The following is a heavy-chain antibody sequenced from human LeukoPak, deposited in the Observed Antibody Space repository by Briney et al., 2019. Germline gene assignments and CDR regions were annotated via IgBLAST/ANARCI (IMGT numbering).Heavy chain of an antibody. V-gene: IGHV6-1*01. CDR3: ARVGDYGDYHPFDY. D-gene: IGHD4-17*01. Sequence: SQSLSLTCALSGDRVSSNSAAWNWIRQSPSRRLEWLGRTYYRSKWYNDYAVSVKSRITINPDTSKNQFSLQMNSVTPEDTAVYYCARVGDYGDYHPFDYWGQGTLVTVSS. CDR2: TYYRSKWYN. J-gene: IGHJ4*02. CDR1: GDRVSSNSAA.